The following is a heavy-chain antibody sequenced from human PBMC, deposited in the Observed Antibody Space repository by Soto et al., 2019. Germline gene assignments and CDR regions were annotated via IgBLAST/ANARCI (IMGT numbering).Heavy chain of an antibody. V-gene: IGHV1-46*01. CDR1: GYSFTSYY. D-gene: IGHD3-22*01. CDR2: INPSGATT. Sequence: ASVKVSCKASGYSFTSYYVHWVRQAPGQGLEWMGVINPSGATTTYAQKFQGRVTMTRDTSTSTVYMELSSLRSEDTAVYYCARPTRYYYDSSGQSAWFDPWGQGTLVTVSS. CDR3: ARPTRYYYDSSGQSAWFDP. J-gene: IGHJ5*02.